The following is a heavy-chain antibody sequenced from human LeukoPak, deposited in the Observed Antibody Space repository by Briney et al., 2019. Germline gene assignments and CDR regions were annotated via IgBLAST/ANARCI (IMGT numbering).Heavy chain of an antibody. CDR2: IYYSGST. J-gene: IGHJ4*02. CDR3: ARASTIFGHFAY. D-gene: IGHD3-3*01. CDR1: GGSISGTPYY. Sequence: SETLSLTCAISGGSISGTPYYWGWIRQPPGKGLEWIGSIYYSGSTYYNPSLKSRLTISVDTSKNQVSLKLSSVTAADTAVYYCARASTIFGHFAYWGRGTLVTVSS. V-gene: IGHV4-39*07.